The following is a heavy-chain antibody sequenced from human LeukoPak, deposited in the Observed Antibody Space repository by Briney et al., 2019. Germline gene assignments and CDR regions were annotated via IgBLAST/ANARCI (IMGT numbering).Heavy chain of an antibody. Sequence: GGSLRLSCAASGFTFSSYGMHWVRQAPGKGLEWVAFIRYDGSNKYYADSVKGRFTISRDNSKNTLYLQMNSLRAEDTAVYYCARGKRYGDKAGFDYWGQGTLVTVSS. V-gene: IGHV3-30*02. CDR2: IRYDGSNK. J-gene: IGHJ4*02. D-gene: IGHD4-17*01. CDR3: ARGKRYGDKAGFDY. CDR1: GFTFSSYG.